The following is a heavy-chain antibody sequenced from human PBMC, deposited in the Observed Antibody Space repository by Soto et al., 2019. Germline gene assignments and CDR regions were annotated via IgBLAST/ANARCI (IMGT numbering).Heavy chain of an antibody. J-gene: IGHJ3*02. D-gene: IGHD3-22*01. CDR2: IYYSGST. Sequence: QVQLQESGPGLVKPSETLSLTCTVSGGSISSYYWSWIRQPPGKGLEWIGYIYYSGSTNYNPSLKSRVTISVDTSKNQFSLKLSSVTAADTAVYYCARDYYDSSGSHAPDAFDIWGQGTMVTVSS. CDR3: ARDYYDSSGSHAPDAFDI. V-gene: IGHV4-59*01. CDR1: GGSISSYY.